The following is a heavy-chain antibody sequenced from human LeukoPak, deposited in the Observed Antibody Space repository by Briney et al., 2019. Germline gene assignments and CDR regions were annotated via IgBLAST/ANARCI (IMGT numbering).Heavy chain of an antibody. CDR1: GASVSSGSYY. V-gene: IGHV4-61*03. CDR3: AREGGPYRPLDY. Sequence: SETLSLTCTVSGASVSSGSYYWSWIRQPPGKGLEWIGEINHSGSTNYNPSLKSRVTISVDTSENHISLQLTSVTAADTAVYYCAREGGPYRPLDYSGQGTLVTVSS. CDR2: INHSGST. J-gene: IGHJ4*02.